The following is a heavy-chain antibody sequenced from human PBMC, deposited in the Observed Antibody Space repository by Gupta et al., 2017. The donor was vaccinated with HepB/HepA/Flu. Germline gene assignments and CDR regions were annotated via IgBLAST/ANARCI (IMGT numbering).Heavy chain of an antibody. CDR3: ARDAGYSSFDY. CDR1: GLTFSRSW. D-gene: IGHD2-15*01. J-gene: IGHJ4*02. V-gene: IGHV3-7*01. CDR2: INPDGNTK. Sequence: EVQLVESGGDLVQHGGSLRLSCASSGLTFSRSWMSWVRQAPGRGLEFVANINPDGNTKNYVDSVKGRFTISRDNADNSLSLQMNSLRAEDTAVYYCARDAGYSSFDYWGQGTQVTVSS.